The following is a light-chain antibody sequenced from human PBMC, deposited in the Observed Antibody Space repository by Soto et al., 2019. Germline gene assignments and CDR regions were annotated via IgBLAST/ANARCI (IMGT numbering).Light chain of an antibody. Sequence: AIQMTQSPSSLSASVGDRVTITCRASQGIGNDLGWYQQKPGQAPNLLIYAASSLQSGVPSRFSGSGSGTDFTLTISSLHPEDSATYYCLQDYNYPLTFGGGTKVEIK. CDR1: QGIGND. CDR2: AAS. J-gene: IGKJ4*01. CDR3: LQDYNYPLT. V-gene: IGKV1-6*01.